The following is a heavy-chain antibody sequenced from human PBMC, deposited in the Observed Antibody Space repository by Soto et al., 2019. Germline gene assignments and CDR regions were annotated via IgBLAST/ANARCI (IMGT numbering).Heavy chain of an antibody. Sequence: PSETLSLTCTVSGGSISSYYWSWIRQPPGKGLEWIGSIYYSGSTYYNPSLKSRVTISVDTSNNQFSLKLSSVTAADTAVYYCARASYDSSTYYLDYWGQGTLVTVSS. CDR1: GGSISSYY. D-gene: IGHD3-22*01. J-gene: IGHJ4*02. V-gene: IGHV4-59*08. CDR2: IYYSGST. CDR3: ARASYDSSTYYLDY.